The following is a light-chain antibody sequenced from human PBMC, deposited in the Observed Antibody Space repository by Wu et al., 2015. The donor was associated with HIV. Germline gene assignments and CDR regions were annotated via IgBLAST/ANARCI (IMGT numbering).Light chain of an antibody. Sequence: ETVMTQSPVTLSVSPGERVTLSCRTSQRVGTNLAWYQQKPGQSPRLLIYGTSTRATGFPDRFSGSGSGTDFTLTISRLDPEDFAVYYCQHYGNSPYTFGQGTKLEIK. CDR2: GTS. CDR3: QHYGNSPYT. J-gene: IGKJ2*01. CDR1: QRVGTN. V-gene: IGKV3-20*01.